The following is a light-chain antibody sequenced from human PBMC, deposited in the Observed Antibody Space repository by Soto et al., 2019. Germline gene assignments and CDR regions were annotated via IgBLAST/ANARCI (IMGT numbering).Light chain of an antibody. Sequence: DLQMTQSPSSLSASVGDRVTITCRASQNIRTYLHWFQQKPGKAPKLLIYAASFLQSGVPSRFSGSGSGTDFTLTISSLQPDDFATYYCQQTYNTPQTFGQGTKLEIK. CDR3: QQTYNTPQT. J-gene: IGKJ2*01. CDR1: QNIRTY. CDR2: AAS. V-gene: IGKV1-39*01.